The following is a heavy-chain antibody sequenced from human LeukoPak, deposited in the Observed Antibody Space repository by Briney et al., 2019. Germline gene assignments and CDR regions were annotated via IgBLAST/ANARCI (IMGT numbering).Heavy chain of an antibody. D-gene: IGHD3-9*01. CDR1: GGSISSYY. CDR3: ARLGSARLFRLFDY. V-gene: IGHV4-59*08. CDR2: IYYSGST. Sequence: SETLSLTCTVSGGSISSYYWSWIRQPPGKGLEWMGYIYYSGSTNYNPSLKSRVTISVDTSKNQFSLKLSPVTAADTAVYYCARLGSARLFRLFDYWGQGTLVTVSS. J-gene: IGHJ4*02.